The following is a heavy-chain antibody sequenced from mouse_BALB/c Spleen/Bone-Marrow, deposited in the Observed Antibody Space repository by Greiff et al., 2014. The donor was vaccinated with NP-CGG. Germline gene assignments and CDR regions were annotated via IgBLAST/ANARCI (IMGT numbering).Heavy chain of an antibody. D-gene: IGHD1-1*01. CDR3: ARGYYGSSLVY. CDR1: GYTFTSYW. J-gene: IGHJ3*01. CDR2: INPSTGYT. V-gene: IGHV1-7*01. Sequence: QVQLKESGAELAKPGASVKMSCKASGYTFTSYWMHWVKQRPGQGLEWIGYINPSTGYTEYNQKFKDKATLTADKSSSTAYMQLSSPTSEDSAVYYCARGYYGSSLVYWGQGTLVTVSA.